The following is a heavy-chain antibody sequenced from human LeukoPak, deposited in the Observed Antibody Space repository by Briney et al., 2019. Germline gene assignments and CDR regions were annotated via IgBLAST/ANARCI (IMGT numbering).Heavy chain of an antibody. Sequence: GGSLRLSCAASGFTFSSYAMHWVRQAPGKGLEWVAVISYDGSNKYYADSVKGRFTISRDNSKNTLYLQMNSLRAVDTAVYYCAKDRDYGDYSDYWGQGTLVTVSS. V-gene: IGHV3-30-3*01. CDR2: ISYDGSNK. J-gene: IGHJ4*02. CDR1: GFTFSSYA. CDR3: AKDRDYGDYSDY. D-gene: IGHD4-17*01.